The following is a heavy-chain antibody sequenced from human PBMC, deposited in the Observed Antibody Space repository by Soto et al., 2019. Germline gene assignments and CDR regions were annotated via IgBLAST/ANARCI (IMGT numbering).Heavy chain of an antibody. Sequence: QVQLVQSGAEVKKPGASVKVSCKASGYTFTSYGISWVRQAPGLGLEWMGWISAYNGNTNYAQKLQGRVTMTTDTSTSTAYMELRSLRSDDTAVYYCARDKYGYSYGFWFDPWGQGTLVTVSS. CDR1: GYTFTSYG. V-gene: IGHV1-18*01. CDR3: ARDKYGYSYGFWFDP. CDR2: ISAYNGNT. J-gene: IGHJ5*02. D-gene: IGHD5-18*01.